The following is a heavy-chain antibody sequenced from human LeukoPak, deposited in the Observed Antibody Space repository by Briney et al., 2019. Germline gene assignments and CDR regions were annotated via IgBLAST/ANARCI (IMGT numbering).Heavy chain of an antibody. J-gene: IGHJ4*02. Sequence: ASVKVSCKASGYTFTSYAMNWVRQAPGQGLEWMGWINTNTGNPTYAQGFTGRFVFSLDTSVSTAYLQISSLKAEDTAVYYCARELGELRYFDWSREEEDYWGQGTLVTVSS. CDR2: INTNTGNP. CDR3: ARELGELRYFDWSREEEDY. D-gene: IGHD3-9*01. CDR1: GYTFTSYA. V-gene: IGHV7-4-1*02.